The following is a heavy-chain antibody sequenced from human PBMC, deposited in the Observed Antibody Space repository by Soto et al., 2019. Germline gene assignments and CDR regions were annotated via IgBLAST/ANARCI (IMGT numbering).Heavy chain of an antibody. CDR3: ARGEGYCSSTSCYNWFDP. Sequence: QVQLVQSGAEVKKPGASVKVSCKASGYTFTGYYMHWVRQAPGQGLEWMGWINPNSGGTNYAQKFQGWVTMTRDTSISTAYMELSRLRSDDTAVYYCARGEGYCSSTSCYNWFDPWGQGTLVTVSS. J-gene: IGHJ5*02. D-gene: IGHD2-2*01. CDR2: INPNSGGT. CDR1: GYTFTGYY. V-gene: IGHV1-2*04.